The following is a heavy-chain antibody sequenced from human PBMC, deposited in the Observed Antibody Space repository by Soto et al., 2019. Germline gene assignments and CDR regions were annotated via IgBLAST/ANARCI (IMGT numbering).Heavy chain of an antibody. J-gene: IGHJ4*02. CDR1: GYTFTSYA. CDR2: INAGNGNT. V-gene: IGHV1-3*01. Sequence: ASVKVSCKASGYTFTSYAMHWVRQAPGQRLEWMGWINAGNGNTKYSQKFQGRVTITRDTSASTAYMELSSLRSEDTAVYYCARDLVDILTGSSYYFDYWGQGTLVTVSS. CDR3: ARDLVDILTGSSYYFDY. D-gene: IGHD3-9*01.